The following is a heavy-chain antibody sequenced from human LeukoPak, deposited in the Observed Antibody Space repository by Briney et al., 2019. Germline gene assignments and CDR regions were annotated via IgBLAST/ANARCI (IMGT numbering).Heavy chain of an antibody. CDR1: GGSISSSNW. Sequence: SETLSLTCAVSGGSISSSNWWSWVRQPPGKGLEWIGEIYHSGSTNYNPSLKSRVTISLDTSKNQFSLKLSSVTAADTAVYYCARRGFVLWFGESMYNWFDPWGQGTLVTVSS. V-gene: IGHV4-4*02. CDR3: ARRGFVLWFGESMYNWFDP. J-gene: IGHJ5*02. D-gene: IGHD3-10*01. CDR2: IYHSGST.